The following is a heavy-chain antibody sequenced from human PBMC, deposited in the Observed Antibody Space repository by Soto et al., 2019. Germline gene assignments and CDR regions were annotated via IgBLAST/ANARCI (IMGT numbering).Heavy chain of an antibody. J-gene: IGHJ6*02. Sequence: QVQLVQSGAEVKKPGSSVKVSCKASGGTFSSYAISWVRQAPGQGLEWMGGIIPIFGTANYAQKFQGRVTITADESTSTAYMELSSLGSEDTAVYSSARGLIEVAGKRCYYYYYGMDVWGQGTTVTVSS. CDR3: ARGLIEVAGKRCYYYYYGMDV. CDR1: GGTFSSYA. V-gene: IGHV1-69*12. CDR2: IIPIFGTA. D-gene: IGHD6-19*01.